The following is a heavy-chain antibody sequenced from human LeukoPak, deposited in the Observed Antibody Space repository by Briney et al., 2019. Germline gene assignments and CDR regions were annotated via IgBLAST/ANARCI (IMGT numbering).Heavy chain of an antibody. J-gene: IGHJ4*02. V-gene: IGHV4-59*11. D-gene: IGHD5-12*01. CDR1: GASIRSHY. CDR3: ARGGFSGYDYVEFDY. Sequence: SETLSRNCSVSGASIRSHYWSWIRQPPGKGLEWIGYLYHSGTTNYNPSLKSRVTISVDTSKNQVSLKLSSVTAADTAVYYCARGGFSGYDYVEFDYWGQGTLVTVSS. CDR2: LYHSGTT.